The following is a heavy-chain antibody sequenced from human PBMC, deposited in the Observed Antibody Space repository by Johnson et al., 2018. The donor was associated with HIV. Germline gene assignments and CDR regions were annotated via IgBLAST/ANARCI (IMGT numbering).Heavy chain of an antibody. D-gene: IGHD3-22*01. CDR2: IYSGGST. CDR1: GFTVSSNY. V-gene: IGHV3-53*01. Sequence: VQLVESGGGLIQPGGSLRLSCAASGFTVSSNYMSWVRQAPGKGLEWVSVIYSGGSTYYADSVKGRFTISRDNSKNTLYLQMNSLRAEDTALYYCAREGITMIVVPTGAFDIWGPGTMVTVSS. J-gene: IGHJ3*02. CDR3: AREGITMIVVPTGAFDI.